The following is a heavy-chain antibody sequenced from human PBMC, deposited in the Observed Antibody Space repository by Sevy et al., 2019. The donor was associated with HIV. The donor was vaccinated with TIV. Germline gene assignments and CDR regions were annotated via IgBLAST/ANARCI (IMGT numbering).Heavy chain of an antibody. CDR2: INHSGST. D-gene: IGHD5-12*01. V-gene: IGHV4-34*01. J-gene: IGHJ6*03. CDR1: GGSFSGYY. CDR3: ARQGPYSGYTYYYYMDV. Sequence: SETLSLTCAVYGGSFSGYYWSWIRQPPGKGLEWIGEINHSGSTNYNPSLKSRVTISVDTSKNQFSLKLSSVTAADTAVYYCARQGPYSGYTYYYYMDVWGKGTTVTVSS.